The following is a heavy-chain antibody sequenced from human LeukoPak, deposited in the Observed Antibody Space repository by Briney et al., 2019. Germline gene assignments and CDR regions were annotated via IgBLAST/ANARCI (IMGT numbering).Heavy chain of an antibody. CDR1: GYTFTSYG. CDR2: ISAYNGNT. V-gene: IGHV1-18*01. CDR3: ARDRPYGPWSRWDYYYYYMDV. Sequence: ASVKVSCKASGYTFTSYGISWVRQAPGQGLEWMGWISAYNGNTNYAQKLQGRVTMTTDTSTSTAYMELRSLRSDDTAVYYCARDRPYGPWSRWDYYYYYMDVWGKGTTVTVSS. J-gene: IGHJ6*03. D-gene: IGHD3-10*01.